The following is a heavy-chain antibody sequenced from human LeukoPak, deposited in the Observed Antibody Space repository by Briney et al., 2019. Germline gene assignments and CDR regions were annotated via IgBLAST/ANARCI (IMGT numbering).Heavy chain of an antibody. CDR3: ARVGPGSGSYFDY. J-gene: IGHJ4*02. CDR2: ISSSTNYI. D-gene: IGHD3-10*01. V-gene: IGHV3-21*05. Sequence: GGSLRLSCAASGLSFSSYSMNWVRQAPGKGLEWVSYISSSTNYINYANSVKGRFTISRDNAKNSLYLQMNSLRAEDTAVYYCARVGPGSGSYFDYWGQGTLVTVSS. CDR1: GLSFSSYS.